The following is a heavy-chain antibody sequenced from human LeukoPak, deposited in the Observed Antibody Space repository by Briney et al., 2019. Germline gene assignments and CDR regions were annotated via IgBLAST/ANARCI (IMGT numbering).Heavy chain of an antibody. CDR3: AKGSGSYPFDY. D-gene: IGHD3-10*01. CDR2: ISYDGSNK. Sequence: GGSLRLSCAASGFTFSSYAMHWVRQAPGKGLEWVAVISYDGSNKYYADSVKGRFTISRDNSKNTLYLQMNSLRAEDTAVYYCAKGSGSYPFDYWGQGTLVTVSS. V-gene: IGHV3-30*04. J-gene: IGHJ4*02. CDR1: GFTFSSYA.